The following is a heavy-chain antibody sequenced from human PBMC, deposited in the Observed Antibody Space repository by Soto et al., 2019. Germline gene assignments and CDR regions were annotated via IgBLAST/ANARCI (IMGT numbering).Heavy chain of an antibody. V-gene: IGHV6-1*01. J-gene: IGHJ6*02. CDR2: TYYRSKWYN. D-gene: IGHD1-20*01. Sequence: LSLTCAISGDSVSSNSAAWNWIRQSPSRGLEWLGRTYYRSKWYNDYAVSVKSRITINPDTSKNQFSLQLNSVTPEDTAVYYCARDPEGITGKPAYYYGMDVWGQGTTVTVSS. CDR3: ARDPEGITGKPAYYYGMDV. CDR1: GDSVSSNSAA.